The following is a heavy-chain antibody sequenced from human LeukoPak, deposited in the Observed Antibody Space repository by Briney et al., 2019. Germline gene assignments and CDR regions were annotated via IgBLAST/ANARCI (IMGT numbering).Heavy chain of an antibody. V-gene: IGHV3-7*01. Sequence: GGSLRLSCAASGFTFSSYWMSWVRQVPGKGLEWVANIKQDGSEKYYVDSVKGRFTISRDNAKNSLYLQMNSLRAEDTAVYYCARVFGTTAWYMDVWGKGTTVTVSS. J-gene: IGHJ6*03. CDR1: GFTFSSYW. D-gene: IGHD1-1*01. CDR3: ARVFGTTAWYMDV. CDR2: IKQDGSEK.